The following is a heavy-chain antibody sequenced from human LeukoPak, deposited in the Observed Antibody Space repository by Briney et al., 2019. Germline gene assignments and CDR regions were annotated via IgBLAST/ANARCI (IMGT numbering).Heavy chain of an antibody. V-gene: IGHV1-46*01. J-gene: IGHJ2*01. Sequence: GSSLRLSCAASGYTFTSYYMHWVRQAPGEGLEWMGIINPSVGSTSYAQKFQGRVTMTRDTSTSTVYMELSSLRSEDTAVYYCARHYVVVSLGLDLWGRGTLVTVSA. CDR2: INPSVGST. D-gene: IGHD2-15*01. CDR3: ARHYVVVSLGLDL. CDR1: GYTFTSYY.